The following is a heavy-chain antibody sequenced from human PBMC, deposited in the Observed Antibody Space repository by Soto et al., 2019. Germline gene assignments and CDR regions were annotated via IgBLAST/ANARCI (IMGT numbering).Heavy chain of an antibody. CDR2: TDHRGST. CDR1: GWSLGDYH. V-gene: IGHV4-34*01. D-gene: IGHD1-26*01. CDR3: AREAGALDH. Sequence: PADTLSLTCYLHGWSLGDYHCTWIRQPAGQGLEWIGETDHRGSTNYNPSLESRVTVSVDTSKKQFSLHLRSVTAAHTGVYYCAREAGALDHWGQGTLATVSS. J-gene: IGHJ4*02.